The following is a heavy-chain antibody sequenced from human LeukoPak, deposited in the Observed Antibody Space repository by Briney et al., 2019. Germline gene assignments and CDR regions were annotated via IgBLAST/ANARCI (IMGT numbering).Heavy chain of an antibody. CDR1: GFTFSSYA. CDR2: ISSNGGST. CDR3: VRGVGATLYYFDY. V-gene: IGHV3-64*01. D-gene: IGHD1-26*01. Sequence: QPGGSLRLSCAASGFTFSSYAMHWVRQAPGKGLEHVSAISSNGGSTYYANSVKGRFTISRDNSKNTLYLQMGSLRAEDMAVYYCVRGVGATLYYFDYWGQGTLVTVSS. J-gene: IGHJ4*02.